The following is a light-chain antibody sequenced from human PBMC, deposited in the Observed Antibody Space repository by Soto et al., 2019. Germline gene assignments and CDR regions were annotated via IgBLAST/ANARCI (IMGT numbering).Light chain of an antibody. V-gene: IGLV2-11*01. J-gene: IGLJ1*01. CDR1: SSDVGIYNY. CDR3: CSYAGSYTLGV. CDR2: DVS. Sequence: SVLTQPRSVSGSPGQSVTISCTGTSSDVGIYNYVSWYQQHPGKAPKLMIYDVSKRPSGVPDRFSGSKSGNTASLTISGLQAEGEADYYCCSYAGSYTLGVFGTGTKVTVL.